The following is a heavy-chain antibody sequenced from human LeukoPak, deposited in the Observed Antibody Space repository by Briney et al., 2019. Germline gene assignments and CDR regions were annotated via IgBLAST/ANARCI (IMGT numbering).Heavy chain of an antibody. CDR2: ISGSGGST. CDR3: AKGTYRGSGYDWAPAH. D-gene: IGHD5-12*01. J-gene: IGHJ4*02. CDR1: GFTFSSYA. Sequence: GGSLRLYCAASGFTFSSYAMRWVRQAPGKGLEWVSAISGSGGSTYYADSVKGRFTISRDNSKNTLYLQMNSLRAEDTAVYYCAKGTYRGSGYDWAPAHWGQGTLVTVSS. V-gene: IGHV3-23*01.